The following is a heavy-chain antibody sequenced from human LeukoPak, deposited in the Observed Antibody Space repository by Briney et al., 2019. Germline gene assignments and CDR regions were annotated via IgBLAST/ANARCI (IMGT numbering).Heavy chain of an antibody. J-gene: IGHJ4*02. CDR2: VTAFTDDT. V-gene: IGHV1-18*01. Sequence: ASVKVSCKASGYTLSEFGINWMRQAPGQGLEWVGWVTAFTDDTKSAQKFQGRVTMTTDTSTNTAYLELRSLRSDDTAVYFCTREGACGWAPFDYWGQGTLVTVSS. CDR1: GYTLSEFG. D-gene: IGHD6-19*01. CDR3: TREGACGWAPFDY.